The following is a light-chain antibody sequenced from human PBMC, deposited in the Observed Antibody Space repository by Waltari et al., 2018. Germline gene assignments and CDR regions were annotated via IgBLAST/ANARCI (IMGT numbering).Light chain of an antibody. CDR1: QSISRY. CDR3: QNHERLPAM. CDR2: AAP. V-gene: IGKV3-20*01. Sequence: EIVLTQSPGTLSLSPGERATLSCRASQSISRYLAWYQQKPGQAPRLLIYAAPSRATGIPDRFSGSGSGTDFSLTISRLEPEDFALYYCQNHERLPAMFGQGTKVEIK. J-gene: IGKJ1*01.